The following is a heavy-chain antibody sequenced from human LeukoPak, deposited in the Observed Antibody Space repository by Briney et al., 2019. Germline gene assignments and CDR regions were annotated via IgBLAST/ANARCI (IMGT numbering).Heavy chain of an antibody. CDR2: INPNSGGT. J-gene: IGHJ4*02. D-gene: IGHD3-3*01. CDR1: GYTFTGYY. CDR3: ARVQSYDFWSGYYTVDS. V-gene: IGHV1-2*02. Sequence: ASVKVSCKASGYTFTGYYMHWVRQAPGQGLEWMGWINPNSGGTNYAQKFQGRVTMTRDTSISTAYMELSRLRADDTAVYYCARVQSYDFWSGYYTVDSCGQGTLVTVSS.